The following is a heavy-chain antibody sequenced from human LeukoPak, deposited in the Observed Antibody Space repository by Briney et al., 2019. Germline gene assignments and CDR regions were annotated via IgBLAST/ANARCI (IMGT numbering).Heavy chain of an antibody. CDR2: IYYSGRT. CDR3: ARGGSYYGYFDY. CDR1: VGSLSSYY. D-gene: IGHD1-26*01. V-gene: IGHV4-59*01. J-gene: IGHJ4*02. Sequence: SETLSLTCTVSVGSLSSYYWGWIRQPPGKGLEWIGYIYYSGRTNYNPSLKSRVTISVDASKNQLSLKLSSVTAADTAVYYCARGGSYYGYFDYWGQGTLVTVSS.